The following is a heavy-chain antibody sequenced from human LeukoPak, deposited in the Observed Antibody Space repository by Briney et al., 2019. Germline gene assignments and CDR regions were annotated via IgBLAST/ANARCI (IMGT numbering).Heavy chain of an antibody. Sequence: KPSETLPLTCAVYGGSFSGYYWSWIRQPPGKGLEWIGEINHSGSTNYNPSLKSRVTISVDTSKNQFSLKLSSVTAADTAVYYCAADSSSRDYWGQGTLVTVSS. D-gene: IGHD6-6*01. J-gene: IGHJ4*02. CDR3: AADSSSRDY. V-gene: IGHV4-34*01. CDR2: INHSGST. CDR1: GGSFSGYY.